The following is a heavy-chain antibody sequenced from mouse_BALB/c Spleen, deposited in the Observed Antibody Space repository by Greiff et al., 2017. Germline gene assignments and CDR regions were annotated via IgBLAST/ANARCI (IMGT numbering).Heavy chain of an antibody. Sequence: EVQLQQSGPSLVKPSQTLYLTCSVPGDSITSGYWNWLRKLPGNKLEYMGYISYSGSTYYNPSIKSRISITRDTSKNQYYLQLKSVSTEDTATYYCASRSWFAYWGQGTLVTVSA. V-gene: IGHV3-8*02. J-gene: IGHJ3*01. CDR3: ASRSWFAY. CDR1: GDSITSGY. CDR2: ISYSGST.